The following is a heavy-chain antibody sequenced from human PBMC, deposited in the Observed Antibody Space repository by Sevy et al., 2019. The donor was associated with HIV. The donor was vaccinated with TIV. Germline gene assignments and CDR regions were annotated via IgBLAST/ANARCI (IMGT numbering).Heavy chain of an antibody. CDR3: ARPLTVGATISDY. CDR2: IYPGDSDT. Sequence: GESLKISCKGSGYSFTSYWIGWVRQMPGKGLEWRGIIYPGDSDTRYSPSFQGQVPISADKSISTAYLRWSGLKASDTAMYYCARPLTVGATISDYWGQGTLVTVSS. V-gene: IGHV5-51*01. D-gene: IGHD1-26*01. J-gene: IGHJ4*02. CDR1: GYSFTSYW.